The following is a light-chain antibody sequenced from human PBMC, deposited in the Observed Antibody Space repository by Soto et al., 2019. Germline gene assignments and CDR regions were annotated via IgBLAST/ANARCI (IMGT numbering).Light chain of an antibody. CDR1: QSVSSS. V-gene: IGKV3-15*01. CDR2: SGY. J-gene: IGKJ5*01. Sequence: LVVTQSPDTLSLSPGETATLSCRASQSVSSSVAWYQHKTGQSPRLVVYSGYKRATGIPARFSGSGSGTEFSLTISSLQSEDFAVYYCQQYSKWPITFGQGTRLDIK. CDR3: QQYSKWPIT.